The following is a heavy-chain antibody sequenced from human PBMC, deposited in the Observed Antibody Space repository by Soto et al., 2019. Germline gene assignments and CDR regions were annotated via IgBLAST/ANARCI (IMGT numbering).Heavy chain of an antibody. J-gene: IGHJ5*02. D-gene: IGHD3-10*01. CDR3: ARDIKNGSGSFWLDP. Sequence: PSETLSLTCAVLGGSISSGGYSWSWIRQPTGKGLEWIVYIYHRGSTYHNPSSKSPVTISAVRSKNQFSLKLSSVSAADTAVYYCARDIKNGSGSFWLDPWGQGTLFTFS. V-gene: IGHV4-30-2*01. CDR2: IYHRGST. CDR1: GGSISSGGYS.